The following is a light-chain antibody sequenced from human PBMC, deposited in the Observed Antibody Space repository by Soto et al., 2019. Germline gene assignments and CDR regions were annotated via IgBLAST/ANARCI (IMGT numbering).Light chain of an antibody. Sequence: DFQVSHAPSSLAASLGDRVTITCRASQSISSYLNWYQQKPGKAPKLLIYAASSLQSGVPSRFSGSGSGTDFTLTISSLQPEDFGTYYRQERHTTPPPLAHGLKV. V-gene: IGKV1-39*01. J-gene: IGKJ1*01. CDR3: QERHTTPPP. CDR2: AAS. CDR1: QSISSY.